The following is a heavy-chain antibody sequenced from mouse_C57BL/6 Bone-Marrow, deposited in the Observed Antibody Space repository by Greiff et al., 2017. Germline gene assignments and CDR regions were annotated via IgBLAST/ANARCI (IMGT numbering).Heavy chain of an antibody. J-gene: IGHJ2*01. Sequence: VQLQQSGAELVRPGASVKLSCTASGFNIKDDYKHWVKQRPEQGLEWIGWIDPENGDTEYASKFQGKATITADTSSNTAYLQLSSLTSEDTAVYYCTTGIYYDYDEGDYWGQGTTLTVSS. CDR2: IDPENGDT. V-gene: IGHV14-4*01. CDR3: TTGIYYDYDEGDY. CDR1: GFNIKDDY. D-gene: IGHD2-4*01.